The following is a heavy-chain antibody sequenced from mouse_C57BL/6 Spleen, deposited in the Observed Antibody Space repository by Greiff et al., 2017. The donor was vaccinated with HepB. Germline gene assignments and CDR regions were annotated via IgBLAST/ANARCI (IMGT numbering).Heavy chain of an antibody. D-gene: IGHD2-4*01. CDR1: GFTFSGYG. Sequence: EVQLVESGGDLVKPGGSLKLSCAASGFTFSGYGMSWVRRTPDKRLEWVATISSGGSYTYYPDSVKGRFTISRDNAKNTLYLQMSSLKSEDTAMYYCARPYDYDGGFAYWGQGTLVTVSA. J-gene: IGHJ3*01. CDR3: ARPYDYDGGFAY. CDR2: ISSGGSYT. V-gene: IGHV5-6*01.